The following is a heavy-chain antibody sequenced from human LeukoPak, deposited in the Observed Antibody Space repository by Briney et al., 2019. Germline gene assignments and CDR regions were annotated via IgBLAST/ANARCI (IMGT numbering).Heavy chain of an antibody. CDR3: ARDPVYYDSRGVFDY. CDR1: GGSISSYY. Sequence: PSETLSLTCTVSGGSISSYYWSWIRQPPGKGLEWIGYIYYSGSANYNPSLKSRVTISVDTSKNQFSLKLSSVTAADTAVYYCARDPVYYDSRGVFDYWGQGTLVTVSS. V-gene: IGHV4-59*12. CDR2: IYYSGSA. D-gene: IGHD3-22*01. J-gene: IGHJ4*02.